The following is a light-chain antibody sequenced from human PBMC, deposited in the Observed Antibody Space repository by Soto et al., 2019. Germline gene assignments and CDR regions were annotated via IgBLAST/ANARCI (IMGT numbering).Light chain of an antibody. V-gene: IGLV2-14*03. CDR3: SSHTSRIPGV. Sequence: QSVLTQPASVSGSPGQSITISCTGTSSDFGLYNYVSWYQQHPGKAPKIMIFDVSNRPSGVSNRFSGSKSGNTASLTISGLQAEDEADYYCSSHTSRIPGVFGGGTKLTVL. CDR2: DVS. CDR1: SSDFGLYNY. J-gene: IGLJ3*02.